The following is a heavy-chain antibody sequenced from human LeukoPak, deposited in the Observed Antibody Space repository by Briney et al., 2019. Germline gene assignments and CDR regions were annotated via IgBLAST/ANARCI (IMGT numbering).Heavy chain of an antibody. CDR1: GGSISSSSYY. CDR3: ARGPSVAGIDY. V-gene: IGHV4-39*01. CDR2: IYYSGST. J-gene: IGHJ4*02. Sequence: SETLSLTCTVSGGSISSSSYYWGWIRQPPGKGLEWIGSIYYSGSTYYNPSLKSRVTISVDTSKNQFSLKLSSVTAADTAVYYCARGPSVAGIDYWGQGTLVTVSS. D-gene: IGHD6-19*01.